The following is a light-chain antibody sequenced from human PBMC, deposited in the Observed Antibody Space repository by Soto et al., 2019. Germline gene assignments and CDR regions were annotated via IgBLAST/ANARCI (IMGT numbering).Light chain of an antibody. CDR2: GAS. Sequence: EIVLTQSPGTLSLSPGERATLSCRASQSVSSSYLAWYQQKPGQAPRLLIYGASSRATGIPDRFSGSGSGTDFTVTISRLEPEDFVVYYWQQYGSSPWTFGQGTKGEIK. CDR3: QQYGSSPWT. J-gene: IGKJ1*01. V-gene: IGKV3-20*01. CDR1: QSVSSSY.